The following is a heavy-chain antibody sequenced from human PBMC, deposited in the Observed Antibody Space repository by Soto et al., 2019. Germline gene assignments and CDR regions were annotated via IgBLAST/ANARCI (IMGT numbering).Heavy chain of an antibody. J-gene: IGHJ3*02. CDR2: ISSSSSYT. CDR1: GFTFSSYW. CDR3: VRDQLYYYDIFGRPLNGFDI. Sequence: GGSLRLSCAASGFTFSSYWMHWVRQAPGKGLVWVSYISSSSSYTNCADSVKGRFTISRDNAENSLYLQMNSLGAEDTALYYCVRDQLYYYDIFGRPLNGFDIWGQGTMVTVSS. D-gene: IGHD3-22*01. V-gene: IGHV3-21*05.